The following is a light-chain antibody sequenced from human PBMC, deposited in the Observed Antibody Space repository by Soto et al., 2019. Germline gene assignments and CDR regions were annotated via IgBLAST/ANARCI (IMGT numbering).Light chain of an antibody. V-gene: IGKV1-5*01. Sequence: DIHITPTPSTPSASFSDSDTRTCPRSQNITSCLASYHQKLGRSPRLLIYDAASLESSVPSRLSGSGYGTEFTLTISSLRPDDFATYYCQQYNTYSSLTFGGGTKVDIK. J-gene: IGKJ4*01. CDR3: QQYNTYSSLT. CDR1: QNITSC. CDR2: DAA.